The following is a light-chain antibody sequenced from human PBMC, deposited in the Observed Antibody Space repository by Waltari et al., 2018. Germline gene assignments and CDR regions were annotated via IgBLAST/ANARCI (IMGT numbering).Light chain of an antibody. CDR2: DAS. Sequence: SCRAGPGVSRSLAWYQQKPGQAPRLLIFDASFRATGIPARFSGSGSETDFTLTISSLEPEDCAVYYCQQRSNWPLTFGGGTKVEIK. V-gene: IGKV3-11*01. CDR3: QQRSNWPLT. CDR1: PGVSRS. J-gene: IGKJ4*01.